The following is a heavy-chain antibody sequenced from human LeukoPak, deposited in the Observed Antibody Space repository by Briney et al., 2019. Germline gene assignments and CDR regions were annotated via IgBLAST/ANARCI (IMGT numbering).Heavy chain of an antibody. CDR3: AKDPGIGSGRGAFDP. Sequence: GGSLRLSFAASRFTYSTYGMHWVRQAPSKGLERVAFIRYDGSNKYYADSVKGRYAISGDNSKNTPYLKMNSLRAEDTAVYYCAKDPGIGSGRGAFDPWGQGTLVTVSS. D-gene: IGHD3-10*01. J-gene: IGHJ5*02. V-gene: IGHV3-30*02. CDR1: RFTYSTYG. CDR2: IRYDGSNK.